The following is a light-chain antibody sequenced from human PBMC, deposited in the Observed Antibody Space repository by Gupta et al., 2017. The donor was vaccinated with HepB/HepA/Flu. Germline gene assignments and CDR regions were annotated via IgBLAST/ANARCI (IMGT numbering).Light chain of an antibody. Sequence: QSALTQPASVSGSPGQSITISCTGTSSDIGGYNHVSWYQQRPGKAPKLMIYDVTNRPSGIAGRFSGSKSGNTASLTISELQDEDEADYYCSADTTNKLDVFGTGTRVTV. CDR3: SADTTNKLDV. CDR2: DVT. V-gene: IGLV2-14*03. J-gene: IGLJ1*01. CDR1: SSDIGGYNH.